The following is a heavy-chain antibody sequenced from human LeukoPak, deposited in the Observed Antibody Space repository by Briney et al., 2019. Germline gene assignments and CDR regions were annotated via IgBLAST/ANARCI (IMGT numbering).Heavy chain of an antibody. CDR2: TYYRSKWYN. D-gene: IGHD3-9*01. CDR1: GDSVSSNSAA. CDR3: ARAEYDILTGSSPNFDY. Sequence: SQTLSLTCAISGDSVSSNSAAWNWIRQSPSRGLEWLGRTYYRSKWYNDYAVSVKGRITINPDTSKNQFSLQLNSVTPEDTAVYYCARAEYDILTGSSPNFDYWGQGTLVTVSS. V-gene: IGHV6-1*01. J-gene: IGHJ4*02.